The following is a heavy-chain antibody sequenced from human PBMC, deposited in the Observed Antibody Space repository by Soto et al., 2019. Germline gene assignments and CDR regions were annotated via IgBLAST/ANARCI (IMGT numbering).Heavy chain of an antibody. Sequence: KTSETLSLTCTVSGGSISSGGHYWSWIRQHPGKGLEWIGYIYYSGSTYYNPSLKSRVIISADTSKNQFSLKLSSVTAEDTAVYYCASHPSVDYYDSSGYYFVFLNAFDIWGQGTMVTVSS. J-gene: IGHJ3*02. CDR2: IYYSGST. CDR1: GGSISSGGHY. V-gene: IGHV4-31*03. D-gene: IGHD3-22*01. CDR3: ASHPSVDYYDSSGYYFVFLNAFDI.